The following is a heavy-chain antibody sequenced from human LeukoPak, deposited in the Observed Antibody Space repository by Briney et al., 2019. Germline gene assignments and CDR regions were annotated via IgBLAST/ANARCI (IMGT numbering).Heavy chain of an antibody. J-gene: IGHJ6*02. D-gene: IGHD3-10*01. V-gene: IGHV1-18*01. CDR1: GYTFTSYG. CDR2: ISAYNGNT. CDR3: ARDIGYSVWFGELLSSSYYYYGMDV. Sequence: ASVKVSCKASGYTFTSYGISWVRQAPGQGLEWMGWISAYNGNTNYAQKLQGRVTMTTDTSTSTAYMELRSLRSDDTAVYYCARDIGYSVWFGELLSSSYYYYGMDVWGQGTTVTVSS.